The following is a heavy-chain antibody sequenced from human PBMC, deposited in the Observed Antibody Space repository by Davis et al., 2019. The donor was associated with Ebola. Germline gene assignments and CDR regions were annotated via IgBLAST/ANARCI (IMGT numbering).Heavy chain of an antibody. CDR2: ISPNTGGT. CDR3: ARDSHYYDSSGPNFDY. D-gene: IGHD3-22*01. Sequence: SVKVSRKASGYTFTVYYMHWLRQAPGQGLEWMGWISPNTGGTIYAQKFQDRVTMTRDTSISTAYMELSRLRSDDTAVYYCARDSHYYDSSGPNFDYWGQGTQVTVSS. J-gene: IGHJ4*02. V-gene: IGHV1-2*02. CDR1: GYTFTVYY.